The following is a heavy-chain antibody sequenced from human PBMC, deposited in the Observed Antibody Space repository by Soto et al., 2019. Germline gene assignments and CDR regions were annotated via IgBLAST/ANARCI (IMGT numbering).Heavy chain of an antibody. CDR2: IYWDDDK. CDR3: IQSRCGGDCLQSYASYYYYGMDV. CDR1: AFSLSTGGVG. Sequence: QITLKESGPTLVKPTQTLTLTCTFSAFSLSTGGVGVGWIRQPPGKALEWLALIYWDDDKRYSPSLRSRLTITKDPSKNQVVLTMTNIDPVDTATYSCIQSRCGGDCLQSYASYYYYGMDVWGQGTTVTVSS. D-gene: IGHD2-21*02. J-gene: IGHJ6*02. V-gene: IGHV2-5*02.